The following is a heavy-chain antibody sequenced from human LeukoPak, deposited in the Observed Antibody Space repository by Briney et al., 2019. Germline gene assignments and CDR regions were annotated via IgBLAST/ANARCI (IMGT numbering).Heavy chain of an antibody. CDR1: GFTFSSYS. V-gene: IGHV3-21*01. D-gene: IGHD5-18*01. CDR2: ISASSSSI. CDR3: ARITPWIQYREHGMDV. J-gene: IGHJ6*02. Sequence: GGSLRLSCAASGFTFSSYSMHWVRQAPGKGLEWVSSISASSSSIYYADSVKGRFTISRDNAKNSLYLQMNSLRADDTAVFYCARITPWIQYREHGMDVWGQGTTVTVSS.